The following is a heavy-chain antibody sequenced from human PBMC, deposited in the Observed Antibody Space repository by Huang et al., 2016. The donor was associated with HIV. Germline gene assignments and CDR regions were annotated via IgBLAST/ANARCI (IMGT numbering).Heavy chain of an antibody. CDR2: ISSSDNSI. CDR3: ARRSAFYRLDY. Sequence: QVQLVESGGGLVKPGGSLRLSCAASGLTFSDYYMSWIRQTPGKGLELISYISSSDNSIYYSDSVKGRFTISRDDAKNSLYLQMNSLRADDTAVYYCARRSAFYRLDYWGQGTLVTVSS. D-gene: IGHD3-10*01. V-gene: IGHV3-11*01. J-gene: IGHJ4*02. CDR1: GLTFSDYY.